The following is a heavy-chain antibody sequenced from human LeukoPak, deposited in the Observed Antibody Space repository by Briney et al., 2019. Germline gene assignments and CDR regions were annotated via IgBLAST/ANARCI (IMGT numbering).Heavy chain of an antibody. Sequence: ASVTVSCTASGYTFISYVMHWVRQAPGQRLEWMGWINAGNGNTECSQKFQGRVTITRDTSASTAYMELSSLRSEDTAVYYCARADSSGYYPAYYSMDVWGQGTTVTVSS. J-gene: IGHJ6*02. D-gene: IGHD3-22*01. CDR2: INAGNGNT. V-gene: IGHV1-3*01. CDR1: GYTFISYV. CDR3: ARADSSGYYPAYYSMDV.